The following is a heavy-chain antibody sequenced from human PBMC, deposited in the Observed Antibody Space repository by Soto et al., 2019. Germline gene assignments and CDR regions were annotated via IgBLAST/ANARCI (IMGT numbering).Heavy chain of an antibody. CDR2: VYYTGTT. D-gene: IGHD6-13*01. V-gene: IGHV4-39*01. J-gene: IGHJ5*02. Sequence: QLQLQESGPGLVKPSETLSLTCTVSGGSISSSAYYWGWIRQPPGKGLEWIGSVYYTGTTYYNPSLQSRVTISVETSKNQFSLNLNSVTAADTAVYYCVRRTYSSSPFDPWGQGTLVTVSS. CDR1: GGSISSSAYY. CDR3: VRRTYSSSPFDP.